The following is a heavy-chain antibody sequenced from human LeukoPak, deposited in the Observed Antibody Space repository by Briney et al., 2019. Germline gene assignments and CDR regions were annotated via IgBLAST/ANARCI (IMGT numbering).Heavy chain of an antibody. V-gene: IGHV4-34*01. CDR3: ARSYGDYVTYYYYYYGMDV. Sequence: SETLSLTCAVYGGSFSGYYWSWIRQPPGKGLEWIGEINHSGSTNYNPSLKSRVTISVDTSKNQFSLKLSSVTAADTAVYYCARSYGDYVTYYYYYYGMDVWGQGTTVTVSS. CDR1: GGSFSGYY. CDR2: INHSGST. D-gene: IGHD4-17*01. J-gene: IGHJ6*02.